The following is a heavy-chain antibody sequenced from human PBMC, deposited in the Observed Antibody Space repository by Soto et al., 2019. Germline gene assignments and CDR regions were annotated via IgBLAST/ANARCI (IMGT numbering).Heavy chain of an antibody. J-gene: IGHJ4*02. CDR2: IYHSGST. D-gene: IGHD6-13*01. V-gene: IGHV4-30-2*01. Sequence: SETLSLTCAVSGGSISSGGYSWNWIRQPPGKGLEWIGYIYHSGSTLYNPSLKSRVTISVDKSKNQFSLKLTSVTAADTAVYFCVRSPRWYKIDSWGQGILVTVSS. CDR1: GGSISSGGYS. CDR3: VRSPRWYKIDS.